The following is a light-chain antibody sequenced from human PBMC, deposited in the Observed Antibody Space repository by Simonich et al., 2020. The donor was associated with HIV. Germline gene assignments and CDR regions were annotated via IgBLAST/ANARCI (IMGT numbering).Light chain of an antibody. V-gene: IGKV1-39*01. Sequence: DIQMTQSPSSLSASLGDRVTITCRASQSISSYLNWYQQKPGKAPKLLIYAASSLQSGVPSRFSGSGSGTDFTLTISSLQPEDFATYYCQQSYSTPGTFGGGTRVDIK. CDR1: QSISSY. J-gene: IGKJ4*01. CDR2: AAS. CDR3: QQSYSTPGT.